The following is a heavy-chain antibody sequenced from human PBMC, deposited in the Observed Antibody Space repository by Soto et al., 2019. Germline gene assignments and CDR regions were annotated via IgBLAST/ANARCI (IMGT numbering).Heavy chain of an antibody. CDR1: GGSVSSGSYY. CDR3: ATDPKWLRDRGAFDI. J-gene: IGHJ3*02. Sequence: SDTLSLTCTVSGGSVSSGSYYWSWIRQPPGKGLEWIGYIYYSGSTNYNPSLKSRVTISVDTSKNQFSLKLSSVTAADTAVYYCATDPKWLRDRGAFDIWSQGTMVTVSS. V-gene: IGHV4-61*01. CDR2: IYYSGST. D-gene: IGHD5-12*01.